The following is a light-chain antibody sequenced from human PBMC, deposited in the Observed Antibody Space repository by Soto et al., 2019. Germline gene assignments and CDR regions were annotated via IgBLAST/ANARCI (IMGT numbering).Light chain of an antibody. Sequence: EIVLTQSPGTLSLSPGERATLSCRASQSVSSSYLAWYQQKPGQAPRLLIYGASSRATGIPDRFSGSGSGTDVTLTISRLEPEDCGVYYCQQYGSSPPTFGQGTKVE. CDR2: GAS. J-gene: IGKJ1*01. V-gene: IGKV3-20*01. CDR3: QQYGSSPPT. CDR1: QSVSSSY.